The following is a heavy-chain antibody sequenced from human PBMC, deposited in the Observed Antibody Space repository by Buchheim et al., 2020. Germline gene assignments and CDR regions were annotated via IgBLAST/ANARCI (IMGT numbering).Heavy chain of an antibody. CDR1: GGSFSGYY. V-gene: IGHV4-34*01. CDR3: ASREVRGVIDY. D-gene: IGHD3-10*01. J-gene: IGHJ4*02. CDR2: INHSGST. Sequence: QVQLQQWGAGLLKPSETLSLTRAVYGGSFSGYYWSWIRQPPGKGLEWIGEINHSGSTNYNPSLKSRVTISVNTSKNQFSLKLSSVTAADTAVYYCASREVRGVIDYWGQGTL.